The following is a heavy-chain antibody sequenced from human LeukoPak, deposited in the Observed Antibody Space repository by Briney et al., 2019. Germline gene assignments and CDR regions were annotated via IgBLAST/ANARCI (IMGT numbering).Heavy chain of an antibody. CDR3: ARVAIVRGVKDYYMDV. D-gene: IGHD3-10*01. V-gene: IGHV4-59*01. CDR1: GGSISSYY. Sequence: PSETLSLTCTVSGGSISSYYWSWIRQPPGKGLEWIGCIYYSGSTSYNPSLKSRVTISVDTSNNQFSLKLSSVTAADTAVYYCARVAIVRGVKDYYMDVRGKGTTVTVSS. CDR2: IYYSGST. J-gene: IGHJ6*03.